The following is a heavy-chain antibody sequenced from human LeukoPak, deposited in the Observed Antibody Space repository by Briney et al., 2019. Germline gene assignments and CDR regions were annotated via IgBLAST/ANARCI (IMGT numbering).Heavy chain of an antibody. V-gene: IGHV3-30*03. J-gene: IGHJ6*02. CDR2: ISYDGSNK. Sequence: PGGSLRLSCAASGFIFSNYGMNWVRQAPGKGLEWVAVISYDGSNKYYADSVKGRFTISRDNSKNTLYLQMNSLRAEDTAVYYCARRVGGMDVWGQGTTVTVSS. CDR3: ARRVGGMDV. CDR1: GFIFSNYG.